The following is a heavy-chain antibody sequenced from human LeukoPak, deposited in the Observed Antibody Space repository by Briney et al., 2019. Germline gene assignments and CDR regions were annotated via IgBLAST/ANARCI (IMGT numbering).Heavy chain of an antibody. J-gene: IGHJ3*02. D-gene: IGHD3-22*01. CDR3: AKDYYDSSGYYSNAFDI. V-gene: IGHV3-9*01. CDR1: GFTFDDYA. Sequence: KPGRSLRLSCAASGFTFDDYAMHWVRQAPGKGLEWVSGISWNSGSIGYADSVKGRFTISRDNAKNSLYLQMNSLRAEDTALYYCAKDYYDSSGYYSNAFDIWGQGTMVTVSS. CDR2: ISWNSGSI.